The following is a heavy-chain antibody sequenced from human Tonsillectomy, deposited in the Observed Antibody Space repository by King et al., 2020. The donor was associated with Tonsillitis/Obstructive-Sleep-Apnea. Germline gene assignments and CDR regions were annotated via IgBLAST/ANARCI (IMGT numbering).Heavy chain of an antibody. V-gene: IGHV1-18*01. J-gene: IGHJ4*02. D-gene: IGHD3-22*01. Sequence: QVQLVESGAEVKKPGASVKVSCKASGYTFTNYGISWVRQAPGQGLEWMGWISTYNGYTNSAQKLQGRVTMTTDTSTSTAFMELRSLRFDDTAVYYCARDSMSHFYDSSAYYTFDYWGQGTLVTVSS. CDR3: ARDSMSHFYDSSAYYTFDY. CDR1: GYTFTNYG. CDR2: ISTYNGYT.